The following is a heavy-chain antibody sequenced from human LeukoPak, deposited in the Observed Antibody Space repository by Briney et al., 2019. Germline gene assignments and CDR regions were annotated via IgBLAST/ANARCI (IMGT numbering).Heavy chain of an antibody. D-gene: IGHD2-2*01. V-gene: IGHV4-59*01. CDR2: MYYTGST. Sequence: SETLSLTCTVSGGSISSYYWSWIRQPPGKGPEWIGSMYYTGSTNYNPSLKSRVTISLDTSKNQFSLNLRSVTAADTAVYYCARVKWDCSSTSCYRGFDYWGQGTLVTVSS. J-gene: IGHJ4*02. CDR1: GGSISSYY. CDR3: ARVKWDCSSTSCYRGFDY.